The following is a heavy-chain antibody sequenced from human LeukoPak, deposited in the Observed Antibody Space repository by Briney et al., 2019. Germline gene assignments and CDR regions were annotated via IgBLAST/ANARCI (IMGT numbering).Heavy chain of an antibody. J-gene: IGHJ3*02. Sequence: GGSLRLSCAASGFTFDDYAMYWVRQAPAKGLEWVSGSTWNSAYIDYADSVKGRFTISRDNAKNSLYLQMNSLKAEDTALYYCARDVLRRGGVWDGLEIWGQGTMVTVSS. CDR1: GFTFDDYA. CDR3: ARDVLRRGGVWDGLEI. CDR2: STWNSAYI. V-gene: IGHV3-9*01. D-gene: IGHD3-16*01.